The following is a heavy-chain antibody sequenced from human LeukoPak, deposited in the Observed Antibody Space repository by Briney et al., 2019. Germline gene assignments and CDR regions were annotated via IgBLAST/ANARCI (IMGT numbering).Heavy chain of an antibody. CDR1: GGTFSSYA. D-gene: IGHD6-13*01. Sequence: SVKVSCKASGGTFSSYAISWVRQAPGQGLEWMGRIIPILGIANYAQKFQGRVTITADKSTSTAYMELSSLRSEDTAVYSCARGSPPGIAAAGHWYFDLWGRGTLVTVSS. V-gene: IGHV1-69*04. CDR3: ARGSPPGIAAAGHWYFDL. J-gene: IGHJ2*01. CDR2: IIPILGIA.